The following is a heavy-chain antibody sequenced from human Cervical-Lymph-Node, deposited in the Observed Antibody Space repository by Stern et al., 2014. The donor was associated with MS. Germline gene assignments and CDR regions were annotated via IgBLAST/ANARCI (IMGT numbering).Heavy chain of an antibody. Sequence: VQLVESGAEVKKPGSSVKVSCKASGGSFNSSAFNWVRQAPGQGLEWMGGVIPLFGTPNYAHKFQGSVTITADDSTSTAYMELSSLRPEDTAVYYCASPSTVTVGAMDVWGQGTTVTVSS. CDR3: ASPSTVTVGAMDV. J-gene: IGHJ6*02. D-gene: IGHD4-17*01. V-gene: IGHV1-69*01. CDR2: VIPLFGTP. CDR1: GGSFNSSA.